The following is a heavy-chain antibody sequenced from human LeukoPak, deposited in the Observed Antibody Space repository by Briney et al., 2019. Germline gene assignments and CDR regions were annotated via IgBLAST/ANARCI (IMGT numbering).Heavy chain of an antibody. J-gene: IGHJ3*02. CDR2: ISSRGSTI. V-gene: IGHV3-11*01. CDR1: GFTFSDYY. D-gene: IGHD5-24*01. CDR3: AMPRRDGYNSDAFDI. Sequence: GGSLRLSCAASGFTFSDYYMSWIRQAPGKGLEWVSYISSRGSTIYYADSVKGRFTISRDNAKNSLYLQMNSLRAEDTAVYYCAMPRRDGYNSDAFDIWGQGTMVTVSS.